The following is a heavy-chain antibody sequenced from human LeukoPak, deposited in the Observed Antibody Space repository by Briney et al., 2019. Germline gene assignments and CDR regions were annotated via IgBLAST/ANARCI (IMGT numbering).Heavy chain of an antibody. CDR1: GGSISSYY. J-gene: IGHJ3*02. Sequence: SETLSLTCTVSGGSISSYYWSWIRQPPGKGLEWIGYIYYSGSTNYNPSLKSRVTISVETSKNQFSLKLSSVTAADTAVYYCARDGGYYYDSSGYGAFDIWGQGTMVTVSS. CDR2: IYYSGST. V-gene: IGHV4-59*01. D-gene: IGHD3-22*01. CDR3: ARDGGYYYDSSGYGAFDI.